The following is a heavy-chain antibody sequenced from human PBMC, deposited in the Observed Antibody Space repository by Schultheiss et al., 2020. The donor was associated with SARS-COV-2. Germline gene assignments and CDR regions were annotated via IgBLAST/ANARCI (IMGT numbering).Heavy chain of an antibody. CDR1: GGSFSGYY. J-gene: IGHJ4*02. V-gene: IGHV4-34*10. D-gene: IGHD1-1*01. Sequence: SQTLSLTCAVYGGSFSGYYWSWIRQPPGKGLEWIGHVSYRGSTNYNPSFKSRVIMFLDTSKNQFSLTLNSVTAADTALYFCARASGYGTYAIDYWGQGTQVTVSS. CDR2: VSYRGST. CDR3: ARASGYGTYAIDY.